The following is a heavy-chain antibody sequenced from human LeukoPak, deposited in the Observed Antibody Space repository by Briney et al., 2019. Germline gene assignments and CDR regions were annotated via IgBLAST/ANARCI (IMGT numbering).Heavy chain of an antibody. J-gene: IGHJ4*02. V-gene: IGHV3-23*01. CDR3: AKEGGVQLKRPTISSDS. CDR2: ISGSGGST. Sequence: GGSLRLSCAASGFTFSSYAMSWVRQAPGKGLEWVSAISGSGGSTYYADSVKGRFTISRDNSKNTLYLQMNSLRAEDTAVYYCAKEGGVQLKRPTISSDSWGQGTLVTVSS. D-gene: IGHD1-1*01. CDR1: GFTFSSYA.